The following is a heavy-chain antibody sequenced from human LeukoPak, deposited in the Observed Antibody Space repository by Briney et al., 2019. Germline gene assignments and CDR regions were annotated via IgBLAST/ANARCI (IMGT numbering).Heavy chain of an antibody. CDR1: GGSISSGGYS. V-gene: IGHV4-30-2*01. CDR3: ARGVGAAGTEFDY. J-gene: IGHJ4*02. CDR2: IYHSGST. Sequence: SETLSLTCAVSGGSISSGGYSWSWIRQPPGKGLEWIGYIYHSGSTYYNPSLKSRVTISVDRSKNQFSLKLSSVTAGDTAVYYCARGVGAAGTEFDYWGQGTLVTVSS. D-gene: IGHD6-13*01.